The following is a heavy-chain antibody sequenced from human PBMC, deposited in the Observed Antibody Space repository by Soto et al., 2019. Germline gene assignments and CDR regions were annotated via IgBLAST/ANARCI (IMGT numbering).Heavy chain of an antibody. CDR3: AKEAEIVVVPAATLDY. CDR2: ISGSGGST. D-gene: IGHD2-2*01. V-gene: IGHV3-23*04. Sequence: VQLVESGGGVLQPGRSLRLSCAASGFTFSSYAMSWVRQAPGKGLEWVSAISGSGGSTYYADSVKGRFTISRDNSKNTLYLQMNSLRAEDTAVYYCAKEAEIVVVPAATLDYWGQGTLVTVSS. J-gene: IGHJ4*02. CDR1: GFTFSSYA.